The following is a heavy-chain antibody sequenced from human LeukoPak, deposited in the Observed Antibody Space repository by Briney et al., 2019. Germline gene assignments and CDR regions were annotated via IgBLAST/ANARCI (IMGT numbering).Heavy chain of an antibody. J-gene: IGHJ4*02. CDR2: TSSSGGTT. CDR1: GFTFSNYA. D-gene: IGHD6-19*01. Sequence: GGSPRLSCAASGFTFSNYAMSRVRQAPGKGLEWVSGTSSSGGTTYYADSVKGRFTISRDNSKDTLYLQMNSLRAEDTALYYCAKDTGQWPVRTFDYWGQGTLVTVSS. CDR3: AKDTGQWPVRTFDY. V-gene: IGHV3-23*01.